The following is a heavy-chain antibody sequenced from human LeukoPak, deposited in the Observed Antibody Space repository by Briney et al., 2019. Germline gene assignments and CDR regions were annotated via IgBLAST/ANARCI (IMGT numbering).Heavy chain of an antibody. CDR3: ASYYDRSGCDY. J-gene: IGHJ4*02. Sequence: GGSLRLSCTASGLVFSSFTMTWVRQAPGKGLERVSSITGSSSYIYYEDSVKGRFTISRDNAKKSVYLQMNSLRAEDTAVYYCASYYDRSGCDYWGQGALVIVFS. CDR1: GLVFSSFT. CDR2: ITGSSSYI. D-gene: IGHD3-22*01. V-gene: IGHV3-21*01.